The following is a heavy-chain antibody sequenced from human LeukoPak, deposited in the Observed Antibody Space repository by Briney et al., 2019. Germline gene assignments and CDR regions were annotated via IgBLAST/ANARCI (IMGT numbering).Heavy chain of an antibody. J-gene: IGHJ6*02. Sequence: GGSLRLSCTASGFTFSNYWMSWVRQTPEKGLEWLANIKQDGSEEVYVDSVKGRFTFSRDNAQSSLYLEMTRLRAEDTAVYYCARDPYSSSWSYGMDVWGQGTTVTVSS. CDR1: GFTFSNYW. V-gene: IGHV3-7*05. CDR2: IKQDGSEE. CDR3: ARDPYSSSWSYGMDV. D-gene: IGHD6-13*01.